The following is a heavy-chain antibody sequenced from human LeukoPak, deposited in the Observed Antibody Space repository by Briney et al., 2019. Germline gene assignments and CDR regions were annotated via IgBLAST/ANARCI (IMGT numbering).Heavy chain of an antibody. CDR1: GFTFSNYW. Sequence: GGSLRLSCAASGFTFSNYWMNWVRQAPGKGLEWVAHINRDGSDKYYMGSVKGRFTISRDNAKNSLYLQMNSLRAEDTAVYYCARASNSGYDLNWFDPWGQGTLVTVSS. V-gene: IGHV3-7*01. CDR2: INRDGSDK. J-gene: IGHJ5*02. D-gene: IGHD5-12*01. CDR3: ARASNSGYDLNWFDP.